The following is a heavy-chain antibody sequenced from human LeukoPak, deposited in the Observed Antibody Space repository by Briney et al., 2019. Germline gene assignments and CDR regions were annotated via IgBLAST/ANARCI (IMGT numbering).Heavy chain of an antibody. CDR3: ARIYCSGGSCLGGFDP. Sequence: PGGSLRLSCAASGFTFSTYTMTWVRQAPGKGLEWVSSISSSSSYIYYADSVKGRFTISRDNAKNSLYLQVNSLRAEDTAVYYCARIYCSGGSCLGGFDPWGQGTLVTVSS. D-gene: IGHD2-15*01. J-gene: IGHJ5*02. V-gene: IGHV3-21*01. CDR1: GFTFSTYT. CDR2: ISSSSSYI.